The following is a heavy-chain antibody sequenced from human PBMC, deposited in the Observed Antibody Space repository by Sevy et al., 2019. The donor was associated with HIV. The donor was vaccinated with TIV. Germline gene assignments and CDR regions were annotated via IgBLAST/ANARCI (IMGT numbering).Heavy chain of an antibody. CDR3: ARDPIAAADPRFDY. V-gene: IGHV3-30*19. D-gene: IGHD6-13*01. J-gene: IGHJ4*02. Sequence: GGSLRLSCSASGFPFSSFAMHWVRQAPGKGLEWVAVISYDGSNKYYADSVKGRFTISRDNSKNTLYLQMNSLRAEDTAVYYCARDPIAAADPRFDYWGQGTLVTVSS. CDR1: GFPFSSFA. CDR2: ISYDGSNK.